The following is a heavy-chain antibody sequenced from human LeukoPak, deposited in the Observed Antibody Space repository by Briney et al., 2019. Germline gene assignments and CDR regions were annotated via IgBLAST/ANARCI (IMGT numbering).Heavy chain of an antibody. CDR3: ARDTPPPYYYDSSGYYGRFNY. Sequence: GGSLRLSCAASGFTFSSYGMHWVRQAPGKGLEWVAVIWYDGSNKYYADSVKGRFTISRDNSKNTLYLQMNSLRTEDTAVYYCARDTPPPYYYDSSGYYGRFNYWGQGTLVTVSS. D-gene: IGHD3-22*01. CDR1: GFTFSSYG. V-gene: IGHV3-33*01. J-gene: IGHJ4*02. CDR2: IWYDGSNK.